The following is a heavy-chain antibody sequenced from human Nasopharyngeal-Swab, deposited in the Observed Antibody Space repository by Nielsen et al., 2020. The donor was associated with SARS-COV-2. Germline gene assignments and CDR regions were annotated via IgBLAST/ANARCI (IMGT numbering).Heavy chain of an antibody. CDR2: INHSGST. CDR1: GGSFSGYY. CDR3: ARSTYYDFWSGYYGY. D-gene: IGHD3-3*01. Sequence: GSLRLSCAVYGGSFSGYYWSWIRQPPGKGLEWIREINHSGSTNYNPSLKSRVTISVDTSKNQFSLKLSSVTAADTAVYYCARSTYYDFWSGYYGYWGQGTLVTVSS. V-gene: IGHV4-34*01. J-gene: IGHJ4*02.